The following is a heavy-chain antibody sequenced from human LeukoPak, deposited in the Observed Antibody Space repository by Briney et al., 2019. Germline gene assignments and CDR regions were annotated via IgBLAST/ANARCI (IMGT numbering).Heavy chain of an antibody. J-gene: IGHJ4*02. CDR1: GGTFSSYA. CDR2: IIPILGIA. D-gene: IGHD1-26*01. CDR3: ARVARRLLTSGSYSY. V-gene: IGHV1-69*04. Sequence: ASVKVSCKASGGTFSSYAISWVRQAPGQGLEWMGRIIPILGIANYAQKFQGRVTITADKSTSTAYMELSSLRSEDTAVYYCARVARRLLTSGSYSYWGQGTLVTVSS.